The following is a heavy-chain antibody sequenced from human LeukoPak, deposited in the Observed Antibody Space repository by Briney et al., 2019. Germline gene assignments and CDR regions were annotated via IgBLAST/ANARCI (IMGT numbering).Heavy chain of an antibody. CDR2: ISYDGSNK. D-gene: IGHD6-13*01. CDR1: GFTFSSYA. Sequence: GGSLRLSCAASGFTFSSYAMHWVRQAPGKGLEWVAVISYDGSNKYYADSVKGRFTISRDNSKNMLYLQMNSLRAEDTAVYYCASSAADVIGRFDCWGQGTLVTVSS. V-gene: IGHV3-30*04. CDR3: ASSAADVIGRFDC. J-gene: IGHJ4*02.